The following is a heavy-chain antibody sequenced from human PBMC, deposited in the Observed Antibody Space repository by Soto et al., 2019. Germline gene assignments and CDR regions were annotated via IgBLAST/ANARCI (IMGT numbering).Heavy chain of an antibody. CDR1: GFTFSSYA. Sequence: EVKMMESGGGLVQPGGSLRLACAASGFTFSSYAMSWVRQAPGKGLEWVSSISGSGATKHYTDSVKGRFTVSRDNSKNTLYLQMNCLRAEDTALYNCAKDPVRYCSGGSCPTNENWSDPWGQGTLVTVSS. D-gene: IGHD2-15*01. V-gene: IGHV3-23*01. CDR3: AKDPVRYCSGGSCPTNENWSDP. J-gene: IGHJ5*02. CDR2: ISGSGATK.